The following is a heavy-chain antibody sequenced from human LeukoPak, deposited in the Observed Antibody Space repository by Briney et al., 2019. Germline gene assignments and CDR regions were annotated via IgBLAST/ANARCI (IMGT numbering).Heavy chain of an antibody. CDR3: ARGRELWLQYYFDY. CDR2: IIPIFGTA. V-gene: IGHV1-69*13. D-gene: IGHD5-18*01. CDR1: GGTFSSYA. Sequence: SVKVSCKASGGTFSSYAISWVRQAPGQGLEWMGGIIPIFGTANYAQKLQGRVTITADESTSTAYMELSSLRSEDTAVYYCARGRELWLQYYFDYWGQGTLVTVSS. J-gene: IGHJ4*02.